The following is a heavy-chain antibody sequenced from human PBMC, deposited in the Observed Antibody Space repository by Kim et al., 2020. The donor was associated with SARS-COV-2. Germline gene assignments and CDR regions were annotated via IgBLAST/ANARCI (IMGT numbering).Heavy chain of an antibody. CDR2: FDPEDGET. CDR1: GYTLTELS. J-gene: IGHJ5*02. D-gene: IGHD1-26*01. V-gene: IGHV1-24*01. CDR3: ATDLVGATGSGWFDP. Sequence: ASVKVSCKVSGYTLTELSMHWVRQAPGKGLEWMGGFDPEDGETIYAQKFQGRVTMTEDTSTDTAYMELSSLRSEDTAVYYCATDLVGATGSGWFDPWGQGTLVTVSS.